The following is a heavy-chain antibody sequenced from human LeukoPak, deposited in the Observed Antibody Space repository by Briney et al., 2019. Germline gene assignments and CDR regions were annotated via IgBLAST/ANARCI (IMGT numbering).Heavy chain of an antibody. CDR2: IIPFYGTV. CDR1: GYTFTGYY. D-gene: IGHD1-26*01. Sequence: GASVKVSCKASGYTFTGYYMHWVRQAPGQGLEWMGGIIPFYGTVNYAQKFQDRVTMTADRSTSTAYMELSRLRSDDTAVYYCARDRAGNSGSYYVPFFDYWGQGTLVTVSS. J-gene: IGHJ4*02. V-gene: IGHV1-69*06. CDR3: ARDRAGNSGSYYVPFFDY.